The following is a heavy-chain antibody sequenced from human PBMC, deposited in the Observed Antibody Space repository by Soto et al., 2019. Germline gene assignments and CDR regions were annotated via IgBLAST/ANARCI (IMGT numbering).Heavy chain of an antibody. Sequence: GGSLRLSCAASGFTFSSYAMSWVRQAPGKGLEWVSAISGSGGSTYYADSVKGRFTISRDNSKNTLYLQMNSLRAEDTAVYDCAKPSNAYYYDSWFDYWGQGTLVTVSS. CDR2: ISGSGGST. CDR1: GFTFSSYA. CDR3: AKPSNAYYYDSWFDY. J-gene: IGHJ4*02. D-gene: IGHD3-22*01. V-gene: IGHV3-23*01.